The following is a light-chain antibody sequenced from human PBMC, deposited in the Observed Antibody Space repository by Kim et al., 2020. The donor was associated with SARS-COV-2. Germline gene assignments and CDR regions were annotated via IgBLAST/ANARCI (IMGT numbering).Light chain of an antibody. CDR3: QQYKSWPPFT. CDR1: QSVGTD. CDR2: GAF. V-gene: IGKV3-15*01. Sequence: SPGQSATPSCRASQSVGTDVAWYQQKPGQAPRLLIYGAFTKVTGIPGRFSGSGSGTEFTLSISSLQSEDFAVYYCQQYKSWPPFTFGQGTRLEIK. J-gene: IGKJ5*01.